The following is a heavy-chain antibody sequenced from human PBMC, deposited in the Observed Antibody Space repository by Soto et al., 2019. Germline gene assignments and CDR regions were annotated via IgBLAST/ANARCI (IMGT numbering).Heavy chain of an antibody. D-gene: IGHD2-15*01. J-gene: IGHJ3*02. Sequence: PSETLSLTCTVSGGSISSGCYYWSWIRQHPGKGLEWIGYIYYSGSTYYNPSLKSRVTISVDTSKNQFSLKLSSVTAADTAVYYCARDLGGYCSGGSCYGDGTYDAFDIWGQGTMVTVSS. V-gene: IGHV4-31*03. CDR3: ARDLGGYCSGGSCYGDGTYDAFDI. CDR1: GGSISSGCYY. CDR2: IYYSGST.